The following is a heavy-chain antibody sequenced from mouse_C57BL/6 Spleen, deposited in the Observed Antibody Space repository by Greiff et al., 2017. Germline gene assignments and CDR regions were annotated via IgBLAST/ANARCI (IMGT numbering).Heavy chain of an antibody. V-gene: IGHV5-6*01. CDR1: GFTFSSYG. J-gene: IGHJ3*01. CDR2: ISTGDSYT. D-gene: IGHD1-1*01. CDR3: ERQEGDYGSSPAGFGY. Sequence: EVQLVESGGDLVKPGGSLKLSCAASGFTFSSYGMSWVRQTPDKRLEWVATISTGDSYTYYPDSVKGRVTISRDNAKNTLYLQMSSLKSEDTAMYDCERQEGDYGSSPAGFGYWGQGTLVTVST.